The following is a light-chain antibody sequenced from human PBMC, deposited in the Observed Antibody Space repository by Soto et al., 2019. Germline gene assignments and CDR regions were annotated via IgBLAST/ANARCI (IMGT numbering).Light chain of an antibody. CDR3: QQYNDWPLT. Sequence: EIVMTQSPVTLSVSPGERATLSCRASQSVSSNLAWYQQKPGQAPSLLIYGAFTRATGVPARFSGTGSGTEFTLTISSLHSEDFALYYCQQYNDWPLTFGQGIKVDI. CDR1: QSVSSN. V-gene: IGKV3-15*01. CDR2: GAF. J-gene: IGKJ1*01.